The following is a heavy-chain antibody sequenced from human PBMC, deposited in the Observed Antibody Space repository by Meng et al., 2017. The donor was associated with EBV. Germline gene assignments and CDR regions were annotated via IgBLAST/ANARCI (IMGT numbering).Heavy chain of an antibody. Sequence: QVQLQESGPGLVKPSKTLSITCTVSGGSVNNESYYWGWIRPPPGKGLEYIGYIYYTGSTNYNSSLKSRVTISLDKSKNQFSLKLTSLTAADTAIYYCARGDYTNYPRWFDTWGQGTLVTVSS. CDR3: ARGDYTNYPRWFDT. CDR1: GGSVNNESYY. V-gene: IGHV4-61*01. CDR2: IYYTGST. D-gene: IGHD4-11*01. J-gene: IGHJ5*02.